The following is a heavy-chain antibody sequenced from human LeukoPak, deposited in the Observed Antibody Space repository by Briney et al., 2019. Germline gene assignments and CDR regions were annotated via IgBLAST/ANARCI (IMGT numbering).Heavy chain of an antibody. V-gene: IGHV1-18*01. J-gene: IGHJ4*02. CDR2: ISAYSGNT. CDR3: ARSMDIVVEVAATPADY. D-gene: IGHD2-15*01. Sequence: ASVKVSCKASGYTFTNYGISWVRQAPGQGLEWMGWISAYSGNTNYAQKLQGRVTMTTDTFTSTAYMELRSLRSDDTAVYYCARSMDIVVEVAATPADYWGQGTLVTVSS. CDR1: GYTFTNYG.